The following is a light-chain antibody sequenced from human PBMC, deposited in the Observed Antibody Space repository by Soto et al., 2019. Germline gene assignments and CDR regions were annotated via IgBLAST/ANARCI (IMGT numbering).Light chain of an antibody. V-gene: IGLV7-46*01. J-gene: IGLJ3*02. Sequence: QAVVTQEPSLTVSPGGTVTLTCGSSTGAVTSGHYPYWFQQKPGQAPTTLIYDTHNKHSWTPARFSGSLLGGQAALTVTGAQPEDEAEYYCLLSDSDAWVFGGGTQLTVL. CDR1: TGAVTSGHY. CDR3: LLSDSDAWV. CDR2: DTH.